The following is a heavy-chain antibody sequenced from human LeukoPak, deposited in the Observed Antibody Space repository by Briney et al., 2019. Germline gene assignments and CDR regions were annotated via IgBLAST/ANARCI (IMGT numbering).Heavy chain of an antibody. D-gene: IGHD2-15*01. Sequence: GGSLRLSCAASGFTFSDYYMSWIRQAPGKGLEWVSYISSSGSTIYYADSVKGRFTISRDNSKNTLYLQMNSLRAEDTAVYYCARDDHCSGGSCTWYYGMDVWGQGTTVTVSS. V-gene: IGHV3-11*04. CDR1: GFTFSDYY. CDR2: ISSSGSTI. CDR3: ARDDHCSGGSCTWYYGMDV. J-gene: IGHJ6*02.